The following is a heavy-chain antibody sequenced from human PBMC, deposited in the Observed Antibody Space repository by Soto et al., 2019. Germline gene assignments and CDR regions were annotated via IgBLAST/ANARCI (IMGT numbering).Heavy chain of an antibody. CDR1: GFTFSSYG. D-gene: IGHD1-26*01. Sequence: QVQLVESGGGVVQPGRSLRLSCAASGFTFSSYGMHWVRQAPGKGLEWVAVIWYDGSNKYYADSVKGRFTISRDNSKNTLYLQMNSLRAEDTAVYYCARAVGATRVVAFDIWGQGTMVTVSS. V-gene: IGHV3-33*01. J-gene: IGHJ3*02. CDR3: ARAVGATRVVAFDI. CDR2: IWYDGSNK.